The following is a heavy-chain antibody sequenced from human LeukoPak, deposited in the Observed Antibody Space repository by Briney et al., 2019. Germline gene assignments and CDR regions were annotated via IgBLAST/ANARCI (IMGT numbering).Heavy chain of an antibody. Sequence: SETLSLTCTVSGGSISSGSYYWSWIRQPAGKGLEWIGRIYTSGSTNYNPSLKSRVTISVDTSKNQFSLKLSSVTAADTAVYYCAREQLGWVRYYFDYWGQGTLVTVSS. CDR2: IYTSGST. CDR3: AREQLGWVRYYFDY. V-gene: IGHV4-61*02. CDR1: GGSISSGSYY. D-gene: IGHD5-18*01. J-gene: IGHJ4*02.